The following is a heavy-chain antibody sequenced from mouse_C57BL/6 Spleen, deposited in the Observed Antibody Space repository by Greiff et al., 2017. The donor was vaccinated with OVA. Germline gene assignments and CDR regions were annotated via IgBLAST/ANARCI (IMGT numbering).Heavy chain of an antibody. J-gene: IGHJ4*01. Sequence: VQLQQSGAELVRPGTSVKVSCKASGYAFTNYLIAWVKQRPGQGLEWIGVINPGSGGTTYNEKFKGKATLTADKSSSTAYMQLSSLTSEDCAVYFWARSKFMTTVVAPYAMDYWGQGTSVTVSS. CDR2: INPGSGGT. CDR3: ARSKFMTTVVAPYAMDY. V-gene: IGHV1-54*01. D-gene: IGHD1-1*01. CDR1: GYAFTNYL.